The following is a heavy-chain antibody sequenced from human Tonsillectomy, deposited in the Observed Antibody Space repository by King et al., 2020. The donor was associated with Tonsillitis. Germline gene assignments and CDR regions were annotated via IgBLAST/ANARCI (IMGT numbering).Heavy chain of an antibody. Sequence: QLVQSGAEVKKPGASVKVSCRASGYTFTDYYVHWVRQAPGQRLEWMGWVNPNSGSTNFAQEFQGRVTMTRDTSISTAYMEMSSLRSDDTAVYYCAREGLAFDSWGQGTLVTVSS. V-gene: IGHV1-2*02. J-gene: IGHJ4*02. CDR2: VNPNSGST. CDR3: AREGLAFDS. CDR1: GYTFTDYY.